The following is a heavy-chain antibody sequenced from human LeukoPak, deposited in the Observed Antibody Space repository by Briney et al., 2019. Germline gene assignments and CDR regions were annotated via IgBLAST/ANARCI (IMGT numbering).Heavy chain of an antibody. CDR3: ARGRIVVVVALKYYYGMDV. Sequence: GGSQRLFCAPSGFTFSSYWTRWVRHAPGEGLVWLAYIKQDGSEKYYVDSVKGRFTISRDNAKNSLYLQMNSLRAEDTAVYYCARGRIVVVVALKYYYGMDVWGQGTTVTVSS. J-gene: IGHJ6*02. CDR2: IKQDGSEK. V-gene: IGHV3-7*01. CDR1: GFTFSSYW. D-gene: IGHD2-15*01.